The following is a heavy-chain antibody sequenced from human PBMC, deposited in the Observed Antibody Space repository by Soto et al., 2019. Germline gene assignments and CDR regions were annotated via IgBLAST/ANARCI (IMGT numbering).Heavy chain of an antibody. J-gene: IGHJ5*02. CDR1: GGTFSSYA. CDR3: ASKPRYYYDSSGYHHWFDP. D-gene: IGHD3-22*01. Sequence: QVQLVQSGAEVKKPGSSVKVSCKASGGTFSSYAISWVRQAPGQGLEWMGGIIPIFGTANYAQKFQGRVTITADGSTSTAYMELSSLRSEDTAVYYCASKPRYYYDSSGYHHWFDPWGQGTLVTVSS. CDR2: IIPIFGTA. V-gene: IGHV1-69*12.